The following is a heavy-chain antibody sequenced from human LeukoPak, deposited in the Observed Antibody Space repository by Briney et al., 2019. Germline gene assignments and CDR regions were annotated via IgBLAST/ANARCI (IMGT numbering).Heavy chain of an antibody. CDR3: ARRLQFGCWYPGWFDP. CDR1: GGSISSSSYY. J-gene: IGHJ5*02. CDR2: IYYSGST. V-gene: IGHV4-39*01. D-gene: IGHD6-13*01. Sequence: SQTLSLTCTVSGGSISSSSYYSGWIRQPPGKGLEWIGSIYYSGSTYYNPSLKSRVTISVDTCKRQFSLKLSSVTAAETAVYYCARRLQFGCWYPGWFDPWGQGTLVTVSS.